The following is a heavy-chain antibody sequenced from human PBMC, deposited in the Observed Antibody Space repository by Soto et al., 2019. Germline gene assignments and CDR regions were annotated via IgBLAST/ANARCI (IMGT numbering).Heavy chain of an antibody. CDR3: ATEQLVDFDY. Sequence: GGSLRLSCAASGFTFSSYAMHWVRQAPGKGLEWVAVISYDGSNKYYADSVKGRFTISRDNSKNTLYLQMNSLRAEDTAVYYCATEQLVDFDYWGQGTLVTVSS. CDR2: ISYDGSNK. V-gene: IGHV3-30-3*01. D-gene: IGHD6-6*01. CDR1: GFTFSSYA. J-gene: IGHJ4*02.